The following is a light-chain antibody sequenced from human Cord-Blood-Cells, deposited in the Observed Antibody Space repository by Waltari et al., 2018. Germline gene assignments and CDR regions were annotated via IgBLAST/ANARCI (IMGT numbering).Light chain of an antibody. CDR2: GAS. CDR3: QQYNNWPRWT. J-gene: IGKJ1*01. Sequence: EIVMTQSPATLSVSPGERATLSCRASQSVSSNLAWYQQKPGQAPRLLIYGASTRATGIPARFSGSGSWTEVTLTTSSLQSEDFAVDYCQQYNNWPRWTFGQGTKVEIK. CDR1: QSVSSN. V-gene: IGKV3-15*01.